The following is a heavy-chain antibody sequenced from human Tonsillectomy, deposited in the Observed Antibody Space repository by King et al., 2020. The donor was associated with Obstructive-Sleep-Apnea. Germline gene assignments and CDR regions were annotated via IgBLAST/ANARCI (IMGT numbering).Heavy chain of an antibody. CDR3: AKEEGDYDYGDYVTDAIKNYYFDY. J-gene: IGHJ4*02. V-gene: IGHV3-30*02. D-gene: IGHD4-17*01. Sequence: VQLVESGGGVVQPGRSLRLSCAASGFTFSSYGMHWVRQAPGKGLEWVAFIRYDGSNKYYADSVKGRFTISRDNSKNTLYLQMNSLRAEDTAVYYCAKEEGDYDYGDYVTDAIKNYYFDYWGQGTLVTVSS. CDR2: IRYDGSNK. CDR1: GFTFSSYG.